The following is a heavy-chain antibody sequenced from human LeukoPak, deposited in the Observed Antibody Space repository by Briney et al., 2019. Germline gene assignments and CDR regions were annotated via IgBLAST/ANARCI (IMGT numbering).Heavy chain of an antibody. CDR3: AGGSWVTGVVGFDY. Sequence: SETLSLTCAVYGGSFSGYYWSWIRQPPGKGLEWIGEINHSGSTNYNPSLKSQVTISVDTSKNQFSLKLSSVTAADTAVYYCAGGSWVTGVVGFDYWGQGTLVTVSS. CDR2: INHSGST. V-gene: IGHV4-34*01. J-gene: IGHJ4*02. CDR1: GGSFSGYY. D-gene: IGHD1-26*01.